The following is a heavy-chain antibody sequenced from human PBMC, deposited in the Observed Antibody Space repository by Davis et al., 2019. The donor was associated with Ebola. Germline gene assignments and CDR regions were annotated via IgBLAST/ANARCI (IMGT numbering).Heavy chain of an antibody. D-gene: IGHD2-15*01. Sequence: GESLKISCAASRFTFSSYSMNWVRQAPGKGLEWVSSISSSGSYIYYADSVKGRFTISRDNAKNSLYLQMNSLRDEDTAVYYCARGRYCDYWGQGTLVTVSS. CDR2: ISSSGSYI. CDR1: RFTFSSYS. CDR3: ARGRYCDY. J-gene: IGHJ4*02. V-gene: IGHV3-21*01.